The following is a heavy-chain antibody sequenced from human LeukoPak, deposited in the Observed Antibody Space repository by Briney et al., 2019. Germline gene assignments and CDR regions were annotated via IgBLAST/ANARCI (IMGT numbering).Heavy chain of an antibody. CDR3: ARDSVGISARYGMDV. V-gene: IGHV3-7*01. Sequence: ETLSLTCAVYGGSFSGYYWSWVRQAPGTGLEWVANIKQEGSETYYLDSVRGRFIISRDNANNSLYLQMNSLRPEDTAVYYCARDSVGISARYGMDVWGQGTTVTVSS. D-gene: IGHD6-6*01. J-gene: IGHJ6*02. CDR1: GGSFSGYY. CDR2: IKQEGSET.